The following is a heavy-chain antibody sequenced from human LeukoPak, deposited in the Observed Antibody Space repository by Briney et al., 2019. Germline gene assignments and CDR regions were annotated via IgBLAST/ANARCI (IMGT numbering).Heavy chain of an antibody. J-gene: IGHJ4*02. D-gene: IGHD4-17*01. CDR2: ISSDGSDT. V-gene: IGHV3-74*01. CDR1: GFTFSSYW. CDR3: TRAPYHGDYVSWA. Sequence: GGSLRLSCAASGFTFSSYWMHWVRQAPGKGLVWVPRISSDGSDTTYADSVKGRFTISRDNAKKMLYLQMNGLRVDDTAVYYCTRAPYHGDYVSWAWGQGTLVTVSS.